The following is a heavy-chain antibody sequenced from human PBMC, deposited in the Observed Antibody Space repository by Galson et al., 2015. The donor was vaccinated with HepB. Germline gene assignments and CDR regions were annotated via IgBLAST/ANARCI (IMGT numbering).Heavy chain of an antibody. D-gene: IGHD2-21*01. Sequence: SLRLSCAASGFTVSSNYMTWVRQAPGKGLEWVSIIYSDGTTYYADSVKGRFSISRDNSKNTLYLQMNSLSAEDTAVYYCARDVVVPYYYGMDVWGQGTTVAVSS. CDR1: GFTVSSNY. V-gene: IGHV3-66*01. CDR2: IYSDGTT. CDR3: ARDVVVPYYYGMDV. J-gene: IGHJ6*02.